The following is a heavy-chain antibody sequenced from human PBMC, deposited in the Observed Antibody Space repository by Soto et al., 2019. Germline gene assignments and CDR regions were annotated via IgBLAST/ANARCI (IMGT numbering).Heavy chain of an antibody. Sequence: SLRLSCAASGFSFSDSAMHWVRQASGKGLEWIARIRSKANSYLIAYDESVRGRFIISRDDSKNTAYLQMNDLNTEDTAIYYCARGGEMGINDYWGQGSPVTVSS. J-gene: IGHJ4*02. D-gene: IGHD1-26*01. CDR2: IRSKANSYLI. CDR1: GFSFSDSA. V-gene: IGHV3-73*01. CDR3: ARGGEMGINDY.